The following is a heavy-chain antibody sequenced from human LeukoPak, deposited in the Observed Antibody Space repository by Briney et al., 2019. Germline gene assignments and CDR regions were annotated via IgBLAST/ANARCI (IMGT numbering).Heavy chain of an antibody. CDR3: ATSHDYKVAPFDL. CDR1: GFSISSGHY. CDR2: VYQSGTT. J-gene: IGHJ4*02. D-gene: IGHD3-10*01. V-gene: IGHV4-38-2*02. Sequence: SETLSLTCTVSGFSISSGHYWGWVRQPPGAGLEWIGSVYQSGTTYYNPSLKSRVTTSVDMSKNQFSLRLRPVTAADTAMYYCATSHDYKVAPFDLWGQGTLVTVSS.